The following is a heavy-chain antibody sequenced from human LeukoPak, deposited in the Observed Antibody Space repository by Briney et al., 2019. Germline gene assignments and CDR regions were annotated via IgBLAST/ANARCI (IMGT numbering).Heavy chain of an antibody. Sequence: PGRSLRLSCTASGFTFGDNAMSWVRQAPGKGLEWVGFIRSKAYGGTTEYAASVKGRFTISRDDSKSIAYLQMNSLKTEDTAVYYCTRVRIAAAGLGDYWGQGTLVTVSS. J-gene: IGHJ4*02. CDR2: IRSKAYGGTT. CDR1: GFTFGDNA. V-gene: IGHV3-49*04. D-gene: IGHD6-13*01. CDR3: TRVRIAAAGLGDY.